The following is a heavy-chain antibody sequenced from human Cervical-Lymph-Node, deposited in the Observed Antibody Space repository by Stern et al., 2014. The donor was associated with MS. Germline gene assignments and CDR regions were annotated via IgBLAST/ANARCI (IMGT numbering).Heavy chain of an antibody. CDR1: GFTFSSYG. Sequence: QVQLVESGGGVVQPGRSLRLSCAASGFTFSSYGMHWVRQAPGKGLEWVAVIWYDGSNKYYADSVKGRFTISRDNSKNTLYLQMNSLRAEDTAVYYCAHSALWFGELWVNHGMDVWGQGTTVTVSS. CDR2: IWYDGSNK. CDR3: AHSALWFGELWVNHGMDV. J-gene: IGHJ6*02. D-gene: IGHD3-10*01. V-gene: IGHV3-33*01.